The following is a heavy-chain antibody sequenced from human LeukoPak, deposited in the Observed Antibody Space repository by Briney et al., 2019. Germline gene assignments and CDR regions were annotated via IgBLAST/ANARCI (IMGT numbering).Heavy chain of an antibody. V-gene: IGHV3-30*03. CDR2: ISYDGSNK. D-gene: IGHD3-22*01. Sequence: GGSLRLSCAASGFTFNISAMHWVRQAPGKGLEWVAVISYDGSNKYYADSVKGRFTISRDNSKNTLYLQMNSLRAEDTAVYYCARDRFWGYYYDSSGYMYFDYWGQGTLVTVSS. CDR3: ARDRFWGYYYDSSGYMYFDY. CDR1: GFTFNISA. J-gene: IGHJ4*02.